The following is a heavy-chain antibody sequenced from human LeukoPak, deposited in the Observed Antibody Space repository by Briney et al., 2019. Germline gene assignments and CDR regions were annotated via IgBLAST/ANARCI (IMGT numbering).Heavy chain of an antibody. CDR3: ARGLRVDYYGMDV. Sequence: PGGSLRLSCAASGFTFSSHWMTWVRQAPGKGLEWVAIIKQDGSEKYYVDSVKGRFTISRDNGKNSLYLQMNSLRAEDTAVYYCARGLRVDYYGMDVWGQGTTVTVSS. D-gene: IGHD2-15*01. CDR2: IKQDGSEK. CDR1: GFTFSSHW. V-gene: IGHV3-7*01. J-gene: IGHJ6*02.